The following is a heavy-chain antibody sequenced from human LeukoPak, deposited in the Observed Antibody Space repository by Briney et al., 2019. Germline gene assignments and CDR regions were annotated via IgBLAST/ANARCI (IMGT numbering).Heavy chain of an antibody. CDR2: IRYDGSHK. V-gene: IGHV3-30*02. D-gene: IGHD3-10*01. J-gene: IGHJ6*02. CDR1: GFTFSSYG. CDR3: AKGYGRYGSGSYSGMDV. Sequence: VGSLRLSCAASGFTFSSYGMNCVRQAPGKRLEWVAFIRYDGSHKYYGDSVKVRFTMSRDNSKNTLYLQMNSLRAEDTAVYYCAKGYGRYGSGSYSGMDVWGQGTTATVPS.